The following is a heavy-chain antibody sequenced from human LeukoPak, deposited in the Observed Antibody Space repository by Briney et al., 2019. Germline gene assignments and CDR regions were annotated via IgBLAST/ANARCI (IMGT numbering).Heavy chain of an antibody. CDR2: INSSGGST. CDR3: AKVGVDTAMVYYFDY. V-gene: IGHV3-23*01. J-gene: IGHJ4*02. Sequence: PGGSLRLSCAASGFTFSSYAMSWVRQAPRKGLEWVSAINSSGGSTYYADSVKGRFTISRDNSKNTLYLQMNSLRAEDTAVYYCAKVGVDTAMVYYFDYWGRGTLVTVSS. CDR1: GFTFSSYA. D-gene: IGHD5-18*01.